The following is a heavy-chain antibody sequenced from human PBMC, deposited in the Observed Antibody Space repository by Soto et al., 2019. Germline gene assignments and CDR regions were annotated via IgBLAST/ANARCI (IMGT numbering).Heavy chain of an antibody. CDR1: GFTFSSYA. Sequence: GGSLRLSCAASGFTFSSYAMSWVRQAPGKGLEWVSAISGTGGSTYYADSVKGRFTISRDNSKNTLYLQMNSLRAEDTAVYYCAKPSGSRTYSYGMDVWGQGTTVTVSS. CDR2: ISGTGGST. J-gene: IGHJ6*02. V-gene: IGHV3-23*01. CDR3: AKPSGSRTYSYGMDV. D-gene: IGHD1-26*01.